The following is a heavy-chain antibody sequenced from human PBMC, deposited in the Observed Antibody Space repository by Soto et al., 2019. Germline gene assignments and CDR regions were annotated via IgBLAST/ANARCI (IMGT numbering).Heavy chain of an antibody. CDR1: GFTFSSYG. V-gene: IGHV3-33*01. CDR2: IWYDGSNK. Sequence: GGSLRLSCAASGFTFSSYGMHWVRQAPGKGLEWVAVIWYDGSNKYYADSVKGRFTISRDNSKNTLYLQMNSLRAEDTAVYYCARARVATIHGDGMDVWGQGTTVTVSS. D-gene: IGHD5-12*01. CDR3: ARARVATIHGDGMDV. J-gene: IGHJ6*02.